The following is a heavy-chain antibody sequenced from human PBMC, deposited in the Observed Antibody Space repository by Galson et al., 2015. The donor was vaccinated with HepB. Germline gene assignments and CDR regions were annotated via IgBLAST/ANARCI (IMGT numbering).Heavy chain of an antibody. V-gene: IGHV3-30*04. J-gene: IGHJ6*02. CDR3: ARDPRLLWFGRYGMDV. CDR2: ISYDGSNK. D-gene: IGHD3-10*01. Sequence: SLRLSCAASGFTFSSYAMHWVRQAPGKGLEWVAVISYDGSNKYYADSVKGRFTISRDNSKNTLYLQMNSLRAEDTAVYYCARDPRLLWFGRYGMDVWGQGTTVTVSS. CDR1: GFTFSSYA.